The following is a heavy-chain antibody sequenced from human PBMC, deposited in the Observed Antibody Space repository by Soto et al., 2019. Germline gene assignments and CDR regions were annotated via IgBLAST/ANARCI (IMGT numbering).Heavy chain of an antibody. D-gene: IGHD1-1*01. CDR3: ARGHEFGGTSDAFDI. J-gene: IGHJ3*02. V-gene: IGHV1-69*14. Sequence: QVQLVQSGAEVKKPGSSVKVSCKASGGTFSTSSINWLRQAPGQRPEWMGNILPIFGTADYAQKFRDRVTITADKSTNTAYMELRSLFSEDAAGYYCARGHEFGGTSDAFDIWGQGTVVTVSS. CDR2: ILPIFGTA. CDR1: GGTFSTSS.